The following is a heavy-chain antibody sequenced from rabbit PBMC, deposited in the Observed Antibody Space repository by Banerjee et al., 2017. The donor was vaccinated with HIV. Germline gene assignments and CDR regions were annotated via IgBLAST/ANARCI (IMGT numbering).Heavy chain of an antibody. CDR1: GFDFSSNA. CDR2: IYNGDGST. D-gene: IGHD6-1*01. J-gene: IGHJ4*01. Sequence: LEESGGGLVKPEGSLTLTCKASGFDFSSNAMCWVRQAPGKGPEWIASIYNGDGSTYYANWVNGRFTISRSTSLHTVALQMTSLTAADTATYFCAREEYVGYGYANLWGPGTLVTVS. V-gene: IGHV1S47*01. CDR3: AREEYVGYGYANL.